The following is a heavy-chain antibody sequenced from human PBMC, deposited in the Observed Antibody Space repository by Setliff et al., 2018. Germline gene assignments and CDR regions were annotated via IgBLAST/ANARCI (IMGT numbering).Heavy chain of an antibody. CDR2: ISYNSLYI. V-gene: IGHV3-21*06. J-gene: IGHJ4*02. CDR1: GFTFSRYS. D-gene: IGHD5-12*01. Sequence: GGSLRLSCAASGFTFSRYSLNWVRQAPGKGLESVSSISYNSLYIYYADSKKGRFTISRDNAKNSVYLQMNSLEAEDTAVYYCTRAGTGGYKSGFDYWGQGTLVTVSS. CDR3: TRAGTGGYKSGFDY.